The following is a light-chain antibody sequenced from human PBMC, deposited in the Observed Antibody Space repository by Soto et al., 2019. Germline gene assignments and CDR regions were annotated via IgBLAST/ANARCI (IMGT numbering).Light chain of an antibody. CDR1: QSVSSY. J-gene: IGKJ2*01. Sequence: EIVLTQSPATLSLSPGQRATLSCRASQSVSSYLAWSQQKPGQAPRLLIYDASNRTTGIPARFSGSGSGTDFTLTIRSLEPEDFAVYYCQQRSSWPPYTFGQGTKLEIK. CDR3: QQRSSWPPYT. V-gene: IGKV3-11*01. CDR2: DAS.